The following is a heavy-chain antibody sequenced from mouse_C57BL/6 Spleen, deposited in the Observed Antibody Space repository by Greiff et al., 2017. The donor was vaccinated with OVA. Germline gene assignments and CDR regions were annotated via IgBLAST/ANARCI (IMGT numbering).Heavy chain of an antibody. D-gene: IGHD4-1*01. V-gene: IGHV1-22*01. Sequence: VQLKESGPELVKPGASVKMSCKASGYTFTDYNMHWVKQSHGKSLEWIGYINPNNGGTSYNQKFKGKATLTVNTSSSTAYMELRSLTSEDAAVCYSARGDWVYFDYWGQGTTLTVSA. J-gene: IGHJ2*01. CDR2: INPNNGGT. CDR3: ARGDWVYFDY. CDR1: GYTFTDYN.